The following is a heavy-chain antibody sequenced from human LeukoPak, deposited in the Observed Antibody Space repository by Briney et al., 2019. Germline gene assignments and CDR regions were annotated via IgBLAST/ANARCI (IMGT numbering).Heavy chain of an antibody. J-gene: IGHJ6*03. D-gene: IGHD5-18*01. Sequence: ASVKVSCKASGDTFSDSGITWVRQAPGQGLEWMGTIIPKFATGKYAQKFRGRVTITADETTSTSHMALSSLTSEDTAVYYCARIIREREYSYGYYYYYYMDVWGKGTTVTISS. V-gene: IGHV1-69*13. CDR2: IIPKFATG. CDR3: ARIIREREYSYGYYYYYYMDV. CDR1: GDTFSDSG.